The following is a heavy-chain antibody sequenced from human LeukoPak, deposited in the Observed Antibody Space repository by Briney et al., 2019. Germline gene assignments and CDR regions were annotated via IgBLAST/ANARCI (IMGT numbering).Heavy chain of an antibody. D-gene: IGHD3-3*01. V-gene: IGHV3-21*01. CDR1: GFTFSNYN. CDR3: ARGSFHYDPVDY. J-gene: IGHJ4*02. Sequence: TGGSLRLSCAASGFTFSNYNMNWVRQAPGRGLEWVSSMSSSSSYIYYADSVKGRFTMSRDNAKNSLYLQMNSLRAEDTAVYYCARGSFHYDPVDYWGQGNLVTVSS. CDR2: MSSSSSYI.